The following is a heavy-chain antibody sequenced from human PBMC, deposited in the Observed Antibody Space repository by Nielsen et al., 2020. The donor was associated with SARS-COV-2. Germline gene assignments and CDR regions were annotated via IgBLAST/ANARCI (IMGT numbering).Heavy chain of an antibody. Sequence: ASVKVSCKASGYTFTSYGISWVRQAPGQGLEWMGWISAYNGNTNYAQKLQGRVTMTTDTSTSTAYMELRSLRSDDTAVYYCAGQGYDILTGRYYYYGMDVWGQGTTVTVSS. J-gene: IGHJ6*02. CDR1: GYTFTSYG. V-gene: IGHV1-18*04. CDR3: AGQGYDILTGRYYYYGMDV. CDR2: ISAYNGNT. D-gene: IGHD3-9*01.